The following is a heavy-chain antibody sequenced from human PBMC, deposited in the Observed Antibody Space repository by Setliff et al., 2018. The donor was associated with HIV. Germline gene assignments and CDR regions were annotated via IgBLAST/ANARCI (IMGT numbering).Heavy chain of an antibody. V-gene: IGHV4-39*01. CDR1: GGSISSSSYY. CDR3: ARGVTDGYSYGNDAFDI. CDR2: IYYSGST. J-gene: IGHJ3*02. D-gene: IGHD5-18*01. Sequence: SETLSLTCTVSGGSISSSSYYWGWIRQPPGKGLEWIGSIYYSGSTYYNPSLKSRVTISVDTSKNQFSLKLSSVTAEDTAVYYCARGVTDGYSYGNDAFDIWGQGTMVTVS.